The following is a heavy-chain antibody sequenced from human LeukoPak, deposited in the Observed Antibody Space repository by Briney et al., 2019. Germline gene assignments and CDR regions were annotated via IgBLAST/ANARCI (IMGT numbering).Heavy chain of an antibody. J-gene: IGHJ6*02. D-gene: IGHD6-13*01. CDR2: ISSSSSYI. CDR1: GFTFSSYS. Sequence: GGFLRLSCAASGFTFSSYSMNWVRQAPGKGLEWVSSISSSSSYIYYADSVKGRFTISRDNAKNSLYLQMNSLRAEDTAVYYCARDLGIAAAGTWYYYGMDVWGQGTTVTVSS. V-gene: IGHV3-21*01. CDR3: ARDLGIAAAGTWYYYGMDV.